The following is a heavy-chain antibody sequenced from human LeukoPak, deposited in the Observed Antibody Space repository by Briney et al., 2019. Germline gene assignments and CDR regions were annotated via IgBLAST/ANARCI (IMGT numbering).Heavy chain of an antibody. CDR2: INPNSGGT. CDR1: GYTFTGYY. D-gene: IGHD3-3*01. J-gene: IGHJ6*02. Sequence: ASVKVSCKASGYTFTGYYMHWVRQAPGQGLEWMGWINPNSGGTNYAQKFQGRVTMTRDTSISTAYMELSRLRSDDTAVYYCASLMRYYDFCSGDYYGMDVWGQGTTVTVSS. CDR3: ASLMRYYDFCSGDYYGMDV. V-gene: IGHV1-2*02.